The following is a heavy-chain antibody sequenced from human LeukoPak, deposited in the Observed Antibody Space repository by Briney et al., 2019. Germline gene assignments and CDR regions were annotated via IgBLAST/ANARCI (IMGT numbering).Heavy chain of an antibody. Sequence: GGSLRLSCAASGFTFSSYSMNWVRQAPGKGLKWVSSISSSSSYIYYADSVKGRFTISRDNAKNSLYLQMNSLRAEDTAVYYCARACSGGSCYPAGDYYYYGMDVWGKGTTVTVSS. CDR1: GFTFSSYS. V-gene: IGHV3-21*01. J-gene: IGHJ6*04. D-gene: IGHD2-15*01. CDR2: ISSSSSYI. CDR3: ARACSGGSCYPAGDYYYYGMDV.